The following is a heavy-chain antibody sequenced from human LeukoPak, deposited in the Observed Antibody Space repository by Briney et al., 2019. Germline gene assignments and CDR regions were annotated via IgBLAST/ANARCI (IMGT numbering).Heavy chain of an antibody. D-gene: IGHD3-10*01. CDR3: ARNEGSGSSKGWFDP. J-gene: IGHJ5*02. V-gene: IGHV1-69*01. CDR1: GGTFGSYA. CDR2: IIPIFGTA. Sequence: GASVKVSCKASGGTFGSYAISWVRQAPGQGLEWMGGIIPIFGTANYAQKFQGRVTITADESTSTAYMELSSLRSEDTAVYYCARNEGSGSSKGWFDPWGQETLVTVSS.